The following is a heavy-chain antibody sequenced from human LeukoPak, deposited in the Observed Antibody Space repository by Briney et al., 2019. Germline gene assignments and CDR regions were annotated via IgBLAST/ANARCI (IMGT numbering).Heavy chain of an antibody. V-gene: IGHV3-23*01. J-gene: IGHJ4*02. CDR2: ISGSGGST. CDR1: GFTVSSNY. CDR3: AKDIAAGELLSFDY. Sequence: PGGSLRLSCAASGFTVSSNYMSWVRQAPGKGLEWVSAISGSGGSTYYADSVKGRFTISRDNSKNTLYLRMNSLRAEDTALYYCAKDIAAGELLSFDYWGQGTLVTVSS. D-gene: IGHD3-10*01.